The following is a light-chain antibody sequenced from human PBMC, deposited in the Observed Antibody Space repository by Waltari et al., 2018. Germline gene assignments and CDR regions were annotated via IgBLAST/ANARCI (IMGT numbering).Light chain of an antibody. CDR3: QQYDNWPPWT. CDR1: QSVSSN. V-gene: IGKV3-15*01. CDR2: GAS. Sequence: EIVMTQFPATLSVSPGERATLSCRASQSVSSNLAWYQQKPGQAPRLLIYGASTRATGIPARFSGGGSGTEFTLTISSLQSEDFGVYYCQQYDNWPPWTFGLGTKVEIK. J-gene: IGKJ1*01.